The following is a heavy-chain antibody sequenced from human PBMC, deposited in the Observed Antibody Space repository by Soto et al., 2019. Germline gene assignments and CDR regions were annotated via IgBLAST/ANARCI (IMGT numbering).Heavy chain of an antibody. CDR2: IIPIVTTP. CDR3: ARGGYSFWSRNHYYGRDV. J-gene: IGHJ6*02. Sequence: QVRLVQSGAEVKKPGASVKVSSEATGGTFSSYAVTWVRQAPGQGLEWMGGIIPIVTTPNYAQKFQGRLTISADKSTSTSYMELSSLRSEDTGVYYCARGGYSFWSRNHYYGRDVWGQGTTVIVSS. D-gene: IGHD5-18*01. CDR1: GGTFSSYA. V-gene: IGHV1-69*06.